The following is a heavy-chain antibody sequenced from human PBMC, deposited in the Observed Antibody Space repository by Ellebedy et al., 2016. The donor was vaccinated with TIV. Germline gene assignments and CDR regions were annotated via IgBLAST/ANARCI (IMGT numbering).Heavy chain of an antibody. CDR3: ASGWERTPFPW. CDR1: AYTLPELS. Sequence: ASVKVSCKVSAYTLPELSMHWVRQAPGKGLEWMGSFDPEDGETMDAQKFQKFQVRVTMTEDTSTDTSYMELSSLRAEDTAVYYCASGWERTPFPWWGQGTLVIVSS. V-gene: IGHV1-24*01. D-gene: IGHD1-26*01. CDR2: FDPEDGET. J-gene: IGHJ4*02.